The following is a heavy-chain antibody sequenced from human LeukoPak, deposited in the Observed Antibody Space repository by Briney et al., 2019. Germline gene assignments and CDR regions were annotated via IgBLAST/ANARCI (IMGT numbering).Heavy chain of an antibody. CDR3: ARDRGDGYIWGRYFDY. CDR2: IIPIFGIA. Sequence: SVKVSCKASGGTFSSYAISWVRQAPGQGLKWMGRIIPIFGIANYAQKFQGRVTITADKSTSTAYMELSSLRSEDTAVYYCARDRGDGYIWGRYFDYWGQGTLVTVSS. D-gene: IGHD5-24*01. J-gene: IGHJ4*02. CDR1: GGTFSSYA. V-gene: IGHV1-69*04.